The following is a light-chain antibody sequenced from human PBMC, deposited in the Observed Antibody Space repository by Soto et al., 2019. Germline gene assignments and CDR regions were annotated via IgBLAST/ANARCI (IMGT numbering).Light chain of an antibody. CDR1: SSDVGGYNY. CDR2: EVS. V-gene: IGLV2-14*01. Sequence: QSALTQPASVSGSPGQSITISCTGTSSDVGGYNYVSWYQLHPGKAPKLMVYEVSNRPSGVSNRFSGSESGNTASLTISGLQAEDEADYYCSSYTSSTAYVFGTGTKVTV. CDR3: SSYTSSTAYV. J-gene: IGLJ1*01.